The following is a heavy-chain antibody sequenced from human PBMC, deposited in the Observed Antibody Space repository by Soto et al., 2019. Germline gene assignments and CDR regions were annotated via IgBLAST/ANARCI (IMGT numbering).Heavy chain of an antibody. V-gene: IGHV4-4*02. D-gene: IGHD6-13*01. CDR1: GGSISSSNW. Sequence: SETLSLTCAVSGGSISSSNWWSWVRQPPGKGLEWIGEIYHSGSTNYNPSLKSRGTISVDKSKNQFSRKLSAVTAADTAVDYGARDPAAAGLANGFDPGGQGTRITVSS. J-gene: IGHJ5*02. CDR3: ARDPAAAGLANGFDP. CDR2: IYHSGST.